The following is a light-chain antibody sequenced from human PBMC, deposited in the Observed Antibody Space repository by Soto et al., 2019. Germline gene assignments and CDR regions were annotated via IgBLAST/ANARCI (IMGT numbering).Light chain of an antibody. CDR3: NSYTSSSTYV. J-gene: IGLJ1*01. CDR1: SSDVGGYNY. Sequence: QSALTQPASVSGSPGQSITISCTGTSSDVGGYNYVSWYQQHPGKAPKLMIYEVSNRPSGVSNRLSGSKSGNTASLTISGLQAEDEADYRCNSYTSSSTYVFGTGTKLTVL. V-gene: IGLV2-14*01. CDR2: EVS.